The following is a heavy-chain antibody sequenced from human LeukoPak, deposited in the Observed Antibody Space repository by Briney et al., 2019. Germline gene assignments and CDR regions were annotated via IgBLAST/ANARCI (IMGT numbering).Heavy chain of an antibody. CDR3: AKNDFWSGYYNGY. J-gene: IGHJ4*02. Sequence: SETLSLTCAVYGGSFSGYYWSWLRQPPGKGLEWIGEINHSGGTNYNPSLKSRVTISVDTSKNQFSLKLSSVTAADTAVYYCAKNDFWSGYYNGYWGQGTLVTVSS. V-gene: IGHV4-34*01. CDR1: GGSFSGYY. D-gene: IGHD3-3*01. CDR2: INHSGGT.